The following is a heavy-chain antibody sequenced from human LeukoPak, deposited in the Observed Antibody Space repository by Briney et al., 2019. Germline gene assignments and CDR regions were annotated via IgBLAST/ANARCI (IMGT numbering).Heavy chain of an antibody. D-gene: IGHD3-10*01. V-gene: IGHV3-30*18. CDR3: AKDLVRGANPPD. Sequence: GGSLRLSCAASGFTFSSYGMHWVRQAPGKGLEWVAVISYDGSNKYYADSVKGRFTISRDNSKNTLYLQMNSLRAEDTAVYYCAKDLVRGANPPDWGQGTLVTVSS. CDR1: GFTFSSYG. CDR2: ISYDGSNK. J-gene: IGHJ4*02.